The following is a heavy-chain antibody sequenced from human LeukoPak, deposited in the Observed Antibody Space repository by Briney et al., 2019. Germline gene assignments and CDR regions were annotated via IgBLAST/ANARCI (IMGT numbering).Heavy chain of an antibody. J-gene: IGHJ6*03. Sequence: SETLSLTCTVSGGSISSYYWSWIRQPPGKGLEWIGYIYYSGSTNYNPSLKSRVTISVDTSKNQFSLKLSSVTAADTAVYYCAREGHNYYYMDVWGKGTTVTISS. CDR1: GGSISSYY. CDR3: AREGHNYYYMDV. V-gene: IGHV4-59*01. CDR2: IYYSGST.